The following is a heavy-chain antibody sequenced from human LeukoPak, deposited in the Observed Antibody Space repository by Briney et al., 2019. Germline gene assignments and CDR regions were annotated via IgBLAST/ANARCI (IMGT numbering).Heavy chain of an antibody. J-gene: IGHJ4*02. CDR1: GGSISSYY. V-gene: IGHV4-59*01. CDR3: ARVGATGDYFDY. CDR2: IYYSGST. Sequence: SETLSLTCTVSGGSISSYYWSWIRQPPGKGLEWIGYIYYSGSTNYNPSLKGRVTISVDTSKNQFSLKLSSVTAADTAVYYCARVGATGDYFDYWGQGTLVTVSS. D-gene: IGHD1-26*01.